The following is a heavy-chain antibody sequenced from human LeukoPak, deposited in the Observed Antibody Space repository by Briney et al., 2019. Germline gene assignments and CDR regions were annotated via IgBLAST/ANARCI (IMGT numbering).Heavy chain of an antibody. D-gene: IGHD6-13*01. CDR2: ISSSSSYI. Sequence: GGSLRLSCAASGFTFSSYSMNWVRQAPGKGLEWVSSISSSSSYIYYVDPVKGRFTISRDNGKNSLYPQMNSLRAEDTAVYYCARDTSSSWYYYYYMDVWGKGTTVTISS. CDR3: ARDTSSSWYYYYYMDV. V-gene: IGHV3-21*04. CDR1: GFTFSSYS. J-gene: IGHJ6*03.